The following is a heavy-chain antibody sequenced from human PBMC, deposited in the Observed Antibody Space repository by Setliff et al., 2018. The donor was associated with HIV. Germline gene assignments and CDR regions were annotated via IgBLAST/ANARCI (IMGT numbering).Heavy chain of an antibody. V-gene: IGHV1-18*01. Sequence: ASVKVSCKASGYTFTTSAISWLRQALGQELQWLRWSHTYNGNVNYARKSRRRVTITTDASTNTAFMQLSNMGSDDTAIYYGAREFSWSAFYFDSWGQGTQVTVSS. D-gene: IGHD2-8*02. CDR1: GYTFTTSA. CDR2: SHTYNGNV. J-gene: IGHJ4*02. CDR3: AREFSWSAFYFDS.